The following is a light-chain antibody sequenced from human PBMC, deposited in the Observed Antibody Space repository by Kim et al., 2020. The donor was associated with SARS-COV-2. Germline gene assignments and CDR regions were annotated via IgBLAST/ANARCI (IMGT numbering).Light chain of an antibody. Sequence: QSALTQPPSVSGSPGQSGTISCTGTSSDVGSYDRVSWYQQPPGTAPKLMIYEVSNRPSGVPDRFSGSKSGNTASLAISGLQAEDEADYYCSSYTTSKTFVFGTGTKVTVL. V-gene: IGLV2-18*02. CDR3: SSYTTSKTFV. J-gene: IGLJ1*01. CDR2: EVS. CDR1: SSDVGSYDR.